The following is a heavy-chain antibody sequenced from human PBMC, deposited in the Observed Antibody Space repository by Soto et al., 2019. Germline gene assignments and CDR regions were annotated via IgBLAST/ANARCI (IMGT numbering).Heavy chain of an antibody. D-gene: IGHD3-10*01. CDR1: GFTVSSNY. CDR2: IYSGGST. V-gene: IGHV3-66*01. CDR3: ARDLSITMASPSYMDV. J-gene: IGHJ6*03. Sequence: GGSLRLSCAASGFTVSSNYMSWVRQAPGKGLEWVSVIYSGGSTYYADSVKGRFTISRDNSKNTLYLQMNSLRAEDTAVYYCARDLSITMASPSYMDVWGKGTTVTVSS.